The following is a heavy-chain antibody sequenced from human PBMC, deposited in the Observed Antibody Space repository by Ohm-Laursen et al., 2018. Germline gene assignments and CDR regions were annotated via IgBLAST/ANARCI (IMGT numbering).Heavy chain of an antibody. CDR3: ARRMVAATECYYGMDV. CDR2: IWYDGSNK. V-gene: IGHV3-33*08. Sequence: SLRLSCAASGFAFISYAMHWVRQAPGKGLEWVAVIWYDGSNKYYADSVKGRFTISRDNSKNTLYLQMNSLRAEDTAVYYCARRMVAATECYYGMDVWGQGTTVTVSS. J-gene: IGHJ6*02. CDR1: GFAFISYA. D-gene: IGHD2-15*01.